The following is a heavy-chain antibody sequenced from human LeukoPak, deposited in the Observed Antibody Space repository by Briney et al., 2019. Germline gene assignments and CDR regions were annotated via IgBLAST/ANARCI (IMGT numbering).Heavy chain of an antibody. Sequence: PGGSLRLSCAASGFTFSSYAMSWVRQAPGKGLEWVSAISGSGGSTYYADSVKGRFTISRDNSKNTLYLQMNSLRAEDTAVYYCATHFFRVPYYFDYWGQGTLVTVSS. V-gene: IGHV3-23*01. CDR3: ATHFFRVPYYFDY. D-gene: IGHD2/OR15-2a*01. J-gene: IGHJ4*02. CDR2: ISGSGGST. CDR1: GFTFSSYA.